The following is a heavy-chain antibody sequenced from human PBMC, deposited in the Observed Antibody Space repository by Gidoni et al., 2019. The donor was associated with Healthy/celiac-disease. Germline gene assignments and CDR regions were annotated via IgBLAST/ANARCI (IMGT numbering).Heavy chain of an antibody. CDR3: ARSRREMATIFPFDY. CDR1: GGTFSRYA. V-gene: IGHV1-69*01. D-gene: IGHD5-12*01. CDR2: IIPIFGTA. Sequence: QVQLVQSGAEVKKPASSVKVSCKASGGTFSRYAISWVRQAPGQGLEWMGGIIPIFGTANYAQKFQGRVTITADESTSTAYMELSSLRSEDTAVYYCARSRREMATIFPFDYWGQGTLVTVSS. J-gene: IGHJ4*02.